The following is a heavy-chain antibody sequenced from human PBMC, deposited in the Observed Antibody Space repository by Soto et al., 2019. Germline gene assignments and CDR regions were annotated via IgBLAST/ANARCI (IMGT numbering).Heavy chain of an antibody. D-gene: IGHD2-2*01. J-gene: IGHJ4*02. CDR3: ARDRLYAFDY. Sequence: EVQLVESGGGLVQPGGSLRLSCAASGFTFSTYSMNWVRQAPGKGLEWVAYITGSGNVVFYGAAVKGRFTISRDNANNSLSLHMNSLRDDDTAVYYCARDRLYAFDYWGPGTVVTGSS. V-gene: IGHV3-48*02. CDR2: ITGSGNVV. CDR1: GFTFSTYS.